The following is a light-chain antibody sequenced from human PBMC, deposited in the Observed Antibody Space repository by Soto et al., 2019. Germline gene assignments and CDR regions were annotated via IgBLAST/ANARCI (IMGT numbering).Light chain of an antibody. CDR1: QSISSE. Sequence: EIVMTQSPATLSVSPGERATLSCRASQSISSELAWYQQKPGQPPRLLIYGASTRATGVPARFTGSGSGSDFTLTISGLQSEDCAVSYCQQGHNWPLTFGQGTRLEI. CDR3: QQGHNWPLT. CDR2: GAS. J-gene: IGKJ2*01. V-gene: IGKV3-15*01.